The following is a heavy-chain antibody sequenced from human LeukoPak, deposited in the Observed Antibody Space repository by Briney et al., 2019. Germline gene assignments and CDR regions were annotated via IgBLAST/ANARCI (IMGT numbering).Heavy chain of an antibody. J-gene: IGHJ4*02. CDR1: GFTFSSYA. CDR3: AKGGSSSWLRSYYFDY. D-gene: IGHD6-13*01. Sequence: GGSLRLSCAASGFTFSSYAMSWVRQAPGKGLEWVSAISGSGGSTYYADSVKGRFTISRDNSKNTLYLQMNSLRAEDTAVYYCAKGGSSSWLRSYYFDYWGQGTLVTASS. V-gene: IGHV3-23*01. CDR2: ISGSGGST.